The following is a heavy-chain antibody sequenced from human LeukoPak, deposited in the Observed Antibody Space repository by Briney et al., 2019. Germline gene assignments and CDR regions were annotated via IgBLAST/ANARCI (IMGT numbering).Heavy chain of an antibody. V-gene: IGHV4-39*07. CDR1: GGSINIINYY. D-gene: IGHD2-15*01. CDR2: IYYSGPT. CDR3: ARGKVGYCSGGSCQGWFDP. J-gene: IGHJ5*02. Sequence: SETLSLTCTVSGGSINIINYYWGWIRQPPGKGLEWIGNIYYSGPTYYNPPLKSRVTISIDTSKNQFSLKLSSVTAADTAVYYCARGKVGYCSGGSCQGWFDPWGQGTLVTVSS.